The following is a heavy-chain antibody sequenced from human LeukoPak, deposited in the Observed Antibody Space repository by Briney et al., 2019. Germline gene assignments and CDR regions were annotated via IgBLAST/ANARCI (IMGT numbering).Heavy chain of an antibody. CDR3: ARYLRAYYYDSSGYQDY. V-gene: IGHV3-11*01. Sequence: GGSLRLSCAASGFTFSDYYMSWIRQAPGKGLEWVSYISSSGSTIYYADSVKGRFTISRDNAKNSLYLQMNSLRAEDTAVYYCARYLRAYYYDSSGYQDYWGQGTLVTVSS. CDR1: GFTFSDYY. J-gene: IGHJ4*02. D-gene: IGHD3-22*01. CDR2: ISSSGSTI.